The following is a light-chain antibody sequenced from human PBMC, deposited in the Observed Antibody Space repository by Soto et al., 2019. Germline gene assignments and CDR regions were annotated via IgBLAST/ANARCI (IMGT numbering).Light chain of an antibody. J-gene: IGKJ1*01. CDR2: DAS. Sequence: ENVLTQSPATLSLSPGDRATLSCRASQSVRSYLAWYQQKPVQAPRLLISDASNRATGVPARFSGSGSGTDFTLTISSLEPEDFAVYYCQQRSSGWTFGPGTKVEI. CDR3: QQRSSGWT. V-gene: IGKV3-11*01. CDR1: QSVRSY.